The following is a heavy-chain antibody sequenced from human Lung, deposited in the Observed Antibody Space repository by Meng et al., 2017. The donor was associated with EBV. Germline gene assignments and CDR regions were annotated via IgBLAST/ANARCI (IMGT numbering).Heavy chain of an antibody. V-gene: IGHV3-30-3*01. CDR3: ARESPARELWSSLAS. Sequence: VEVGGGVGTPGGSLRLSCAASGFTFSSYARHWVRQAPGKGLEWVAVISYDGSNKYYADSVKGRFTISRDNSKNPLYLQMNSLRGEDTAVYYCARESPARELWSSLASWGRGTLVTVSS. CDR2: ISYDGSNK. CDR1: GFTFSSYA. J-gene: IGHJ5*01. D-gene: IGHD1-26*01.